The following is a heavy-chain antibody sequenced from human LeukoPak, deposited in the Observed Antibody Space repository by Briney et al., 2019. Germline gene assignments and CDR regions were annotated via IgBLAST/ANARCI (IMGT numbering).Heavy chain of an antibody. D-gene: IGHD2-15*01. V-gene: IGHV1-46*01. Sequence: ASVKVSCKASGYTFTSYYMHWVRQAPGQGLEWMGIINPSGGSTSYAQKFQGRVTMTRDTSTSTVYMELSRLRSEDTAVYYCARAMLKRGYCSGGSCYSAFDIWGQGTMVTVSS. CDR1: GYTFTSYY. CDR3: ARAMLKRGYCSGGSCYSAFDI. CDR2: INPSGGST. J-gene: IGHJ3*02.